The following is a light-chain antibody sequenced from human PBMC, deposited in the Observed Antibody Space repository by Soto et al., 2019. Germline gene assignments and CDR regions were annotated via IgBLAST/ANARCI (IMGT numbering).Light chain of an antibody. CDR3: QQSYIIPYT. CDR2: AAS. V-gene: IGKV1-39*01. J-gene: IGKJ2*01. CDR1: QSISIY. Sequence: DIQMTQSPSSLSASVGDRVTITCRASQSISIYLNWYLQKPGSAPKLLIYAASSLQSGVPSRFSGGGTGTNFTLTISSLQPEDFATYYCQQSYIIPYTFGQGAKLQIK.